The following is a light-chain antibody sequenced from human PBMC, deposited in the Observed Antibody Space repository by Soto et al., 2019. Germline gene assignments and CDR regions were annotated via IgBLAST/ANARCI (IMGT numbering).Light chain of an antibody. CDR3: QQYGSSTWT. Sequence: ELVLTQSPGTLSLSPGERATLSCRASQSVSRSYLAWYQQKPGQAPRLIIYGASSRETGISDRFSGSGSGTEFTLTISRLEPEDFAVYYCQQYGSSTWTFGQGTKVDIK. CDR1: QSVSRSY. V-gene: IGKV3-20*01. J-gene: IGKJ1*01. CDR2: GAS.